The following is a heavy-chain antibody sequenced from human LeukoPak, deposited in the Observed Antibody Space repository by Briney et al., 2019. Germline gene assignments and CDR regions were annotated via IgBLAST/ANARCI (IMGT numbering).Heavy chain of an antibody. J-gene: IGHJ4*02. V-gene: IGHV1-2*02. D-gene: IGHD3-9*01. Sequence: ASVKVSCKASGFTFTDHYMHWVRQAPGQGLEWMGWINGNSGTTFYAQKFQDRITVTRDTSISRMYMELNRLTSDDTGVYYCARDFDWGPDYWGQGTLVAVSS. CDR1: GFTFTDHY. CDR2: INGNSGTT. CDR3: ARDFDWGPDY.